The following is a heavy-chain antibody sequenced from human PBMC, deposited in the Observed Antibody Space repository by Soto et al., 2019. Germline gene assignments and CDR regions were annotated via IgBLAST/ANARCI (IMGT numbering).Heavy chain of an antibody. CDR2: IGPSSGNT. CDR3: ARDTGNFFDY. CDR1: GYTFTSYT. V-gene: IGHV1-18*01. Sequence: ASVKVSCKASGYTFTSYTVSWVRQAPGQGLEWVGWIGPSSGNTDSARNLQSRVTMTTDTSTSTAYMELRSLRSDDTAVYYCARDTGNFFDYWGQGTLVTVSS. J-gene: IGHJ4*02.